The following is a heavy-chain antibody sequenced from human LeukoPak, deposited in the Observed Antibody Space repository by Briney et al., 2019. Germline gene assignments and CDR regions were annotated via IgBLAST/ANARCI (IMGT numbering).Heavy chain of an antibody. CDR2: IYYSGST. CDR1: GGSISSYY. J-gene: IGHJ4*02. CDR3: ASYDFWSGYHD. Sequence: PSETLSLTCTVSGGSISSYYWSWIRQPPGKGLEWIGYIYYSGSTNYNPSLESRVTISVDTSKNQFSPKLSSVTAADTAVYYCASYDFWSGYHDWGQGTLVTVSS. D-gene: IGHD3-3*01. V-gene: IGHV4-59*01.